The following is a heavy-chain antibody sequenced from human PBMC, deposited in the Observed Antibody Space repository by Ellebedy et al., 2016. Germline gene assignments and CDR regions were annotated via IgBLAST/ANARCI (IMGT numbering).Heavy chain of an antibody. D-gene: IGHD2-15*01. CDR3: ARLNRCSGGSCYSPWFDP. CDR1: GFTFTSYA. V-gene: IGHV3-23*01. Sequence: GESLKISXAASGFTFTSYAMSWVRQAPGKGLEWVSDISNSGRSTDYADSVKGRFTISRDNSKNMLYLQMDSLRAEDTAVYYCARLNRCSGGSCYSPWFDPWGQGTLVTVSS. CDR2: ISNSGRST. J-gene: IGHJ5*02.